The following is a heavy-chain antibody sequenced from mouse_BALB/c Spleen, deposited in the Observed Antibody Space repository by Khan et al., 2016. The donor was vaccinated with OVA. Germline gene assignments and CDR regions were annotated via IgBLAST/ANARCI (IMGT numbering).Heavy chain of an antibody. CDR1: GYTFTNYG. J-gene: IGHJ4*01. Sequence: QIQLVQSGPELKKPGETVKISCKVSGYTFTNYGMNWVKQAPGRGLKWMGWINTYTGEPTYADDFKGRFVFYLDTSASTAYLQINNLKKDDTATYCGARPPYGAYVMGYWGQGTSVTVSS. D-gene: IGHD1-1*01. V-gene: IGHV9-3-1*01. CDR2: INTYTGEP. CDR3: ARPPYGAYVMGY.